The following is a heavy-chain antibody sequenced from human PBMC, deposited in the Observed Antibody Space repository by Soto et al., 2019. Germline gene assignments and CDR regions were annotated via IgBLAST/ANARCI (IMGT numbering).Heavy chain of an antibody. CDR1: GFTFDDYA. J-gene: IGHJ6*03. CDR3: AKDRDSSNPYYYYYMDV. CDR2: ISWNSGSI. Sequence: GGSLRLSCAASGFTFDDYAMHWVRQAPGKGLEWVSGISWNSGSIGYADSVKGRFTISRDNAKNSLYLQMNSLRAEDTALYYCAKDRDSSNPYYYYYMDVWGKGTTVTVS. V-gene: IGHV3-9*01. D-gene: IGHD6-6*01.